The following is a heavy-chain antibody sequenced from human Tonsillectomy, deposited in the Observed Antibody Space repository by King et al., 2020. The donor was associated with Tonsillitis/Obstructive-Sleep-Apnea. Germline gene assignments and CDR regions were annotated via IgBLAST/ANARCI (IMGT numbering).Heavy chain of an antibody. CDR1: GFTFSSYA. CDR2: ISYDGSNK. D-gene: IGHD2-8*01. V-gene: IGHV3-30*04. Sequence: QLVQSGGGVVQPGRSLRLSCAASGFTFSSYAMHWVRQAPGKGLEWVAVISYDGSNKYYADSVKGRFTISRDNSKNTLYLQMNSLRAEDTAVYYCARGGVYAIPLQHWGQGTLVTVSS. CDR3: ARGGVYAIPLQH. J-gene: IGHJ1*01.